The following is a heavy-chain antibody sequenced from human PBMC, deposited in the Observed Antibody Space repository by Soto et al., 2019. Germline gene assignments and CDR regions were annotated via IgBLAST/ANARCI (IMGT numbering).Heavy chain of an antibody. D-gene: IGHD1-26*01. J-gene: IGHJ4*02. CDR3: ARRYGGNFDY. Sequence: ETLSLTCTVSVGSIISYYSIWFRQPPGKGLEWIGYIFYSGSTNYNPSLKSRVTISVDTSKNQFSLKLSSVTAADTAVYYCARRYGGNFDYWGQGTLVTVS. V-gene: IGHV4-59*01. CDR2: IFYSGST. CDR1: VGSIISYY.